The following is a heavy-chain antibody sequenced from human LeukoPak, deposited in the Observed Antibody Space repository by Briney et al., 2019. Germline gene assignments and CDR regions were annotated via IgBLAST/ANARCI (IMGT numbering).Heavy chain of an antibody. CDR3: ATETNGRHYDY. CDR2: IGPTGSDR. V-gene: IGHV3-21*06. Sequence: GGSLRLSCTASGLTFSTSGFNWVRQAPGKGLEWVASIGPTGSDRYHADSIKGRFTISRDIANHFLYLQMNSLRAEDTAVYYCATETNGRHYDYWGQGTLLTVSS. D-gene: IGHD1-14*01. J-gene: IGHJ4*02. CDR1: GLTFSTSG.